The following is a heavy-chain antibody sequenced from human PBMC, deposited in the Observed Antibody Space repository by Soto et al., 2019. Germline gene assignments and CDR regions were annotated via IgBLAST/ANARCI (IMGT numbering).Heavy chain of an antibody. CDR1: GFSFKTYW. V-gene: IGHV3-7*01. Sequence: EVQLVESGGGVVQPGGSLRLACAASGFSFKTYWMSWVRQAPGKGLEWVANIKQDGSEIHYVDSVKGRFTVSRDNAKNSLYLQMNSLRAEDTAVYYCVRDTSPRRAESWGQGTLVNVSS. D-gene: IGHD2-2*01. CDR3: VRDTSPRRAES. J-gene: IGHJ5*02. CDR2: IKQDGSEI.